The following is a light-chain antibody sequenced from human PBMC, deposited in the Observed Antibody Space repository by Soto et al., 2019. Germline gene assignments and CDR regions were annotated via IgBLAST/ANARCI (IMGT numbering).Light chain of an antibody. J-gene: IGKJ1*01. Sequence: ERVMTQSVATLSVSPGERATLSCRASQIVSSNLAWYQQKPGQAPRLLIYGASTRATGIPARFSGSGSGTEFTLTISSLQSEDFAVYYCQQYNNWPQTFGPRTKV. V-gene: IGKV3-15*01. CDR3: QQYNNWPQT. CDR1: QIVSSN. CDR2: GAS.